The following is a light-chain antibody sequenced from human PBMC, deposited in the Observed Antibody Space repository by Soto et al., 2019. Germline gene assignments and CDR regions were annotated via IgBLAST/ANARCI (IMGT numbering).Light chain of an antibody. J-gene: IGLJ1*01. V-gene: IGLV2-14*03. Sequence: QSVLTQPASVSGSPGQSITISCTGTSSDVGGYNYVSWYQHHPGKAPKLMIYDVSNRPSGVSNRFSGSKSGNTASLIISGLQAEDEADYYCSSNTSSSTLPTYVFGTGTKFPV. CDR1: SSDVGGYNY. CDR3: SSNTSSSTLPTYV. CDR2: DVS.